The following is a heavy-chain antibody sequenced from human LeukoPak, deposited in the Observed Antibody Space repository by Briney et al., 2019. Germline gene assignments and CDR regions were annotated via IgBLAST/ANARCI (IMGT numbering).Heavy chain of an antibody. Sequence: SETLSLTCTVSGGSISSSSYYWGWIRQPPGKGLEWIGSIYYSGSTYYNPSLKSRVTISVDTSKNQFSLKLSSVTAADTAVYYCATIVATSGVDFDYWGQGTLVTVSS. CDR3: ATIVATSGVDFDY. CDR1: GGSISSSSYY. J-gene: IGHJ4*02. CDR2: IYYSGST. V-gene: IGHV4-39*07. D-gene: IGHD5-12*01.